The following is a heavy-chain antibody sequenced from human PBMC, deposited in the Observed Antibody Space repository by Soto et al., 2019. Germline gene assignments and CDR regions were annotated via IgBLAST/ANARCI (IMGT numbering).Heavy chain of an antibody. J-gene: IGHJ6*02. V-gene: IGHV3-23*01. Sequence: GGSLRLSCAASGFTFSGYAMTWVRQAPGKGLEWVSSITGSGTSTYYADSVKGRFIISRDNSKNTVSLQMNSLRADDTAVYYCRKSTEFYYYTMDVWGQGTTVTVSS. CDR1: GFTFSGYA. CDR3: RKSTEFYYYTMDV. CDR2: ITGSGTST.